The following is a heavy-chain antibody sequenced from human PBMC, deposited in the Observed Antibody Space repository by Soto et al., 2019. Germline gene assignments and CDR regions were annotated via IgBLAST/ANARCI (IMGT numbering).Heavy chain of an antibody. CDR1: GFIFRDYA. V-gene: IGHV3-23*01. D-gene: IGHD6-19*01. CDR3: GKERRGSGWSVCNF. J-gene: IGHJ4*02. CDR2: ISGSGDSA. Sequence: VQLLESGGGLVQPGRSLRLSCAASGFIFRDYAMNWVRQAPGKGLEWVSDISGSGDSARYADSVKGRFTISRDNSRNTLYLQINSLRVDDTAVYYCGKERRGSGWSVCNFWGQGTLVTVSS.